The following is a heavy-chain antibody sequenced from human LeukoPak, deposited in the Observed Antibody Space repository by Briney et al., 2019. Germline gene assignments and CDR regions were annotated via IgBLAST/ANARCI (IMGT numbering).Heavy chain of an antibody. CDR1: GFTLSGYY. CDR3: AREEDYDILTGIDY. Sequence: GGSLRLSCVRSGFTLSGYYMSWIRQAPGKGLEWVSYISSSSSYTNYADSVKGRFTISRDNAKNSLYLQMNSLRAEDTAVYYWAREEDYDILTGIDYWGQGALVTVSS. V-gene: IGHV3-11*05. D-gene: IGHD3-9*01. J-gene: IGHJ4*02. CDR2: ISSSSSYT.